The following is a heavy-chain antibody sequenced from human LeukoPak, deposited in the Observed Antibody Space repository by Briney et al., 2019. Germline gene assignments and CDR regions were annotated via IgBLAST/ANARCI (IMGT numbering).Heavy chain of an antibody. V-gene: IGHV3-23*01. Sequence: GGSLRLSCAASGFTFSSYAMSWVRQAPGKGLEWVSAISGSGGSTYYADSVKGRFTISRDNSKNTLYLQMNSLRAEDTVVYYCAKPFGRVYDFWSGYHNWGQGTLVTVSS. D-gene: IGHD3-3*01. CDR1: GFTFSSYA. CDR2: ISGSGGST. J-gene: IGHJ4*02. CDR3: AKPFGRVYDFWSGYHN.